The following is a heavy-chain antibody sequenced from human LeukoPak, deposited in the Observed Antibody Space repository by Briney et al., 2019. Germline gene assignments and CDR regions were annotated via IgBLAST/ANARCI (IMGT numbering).Heavy chain of an antibody. J-gene: IGHJ4*02. CDR3: ARTMVRGVIIHALDY. D-gene: IGHD3-10*01. CDR1: GGSISSGSYY. CDR2: IYTSGST. V-gene: IGHV4-61*02. Sequence: PSETLSLTCTVSGGSISSGSYYWTWIRQPAGKGLEYIGRIYTSGSTSYNPSLKSRVTISVDTSKNQFSLKLSSVTAAETAVYYCARTMVRGVIIHALDYWGQGTLVTVSS.